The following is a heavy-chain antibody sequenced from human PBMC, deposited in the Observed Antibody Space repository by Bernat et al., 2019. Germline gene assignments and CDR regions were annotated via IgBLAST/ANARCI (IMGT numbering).Heavy chain of an antibody. CDR3: ARGMPMAPVYYAMDV. Sequence: QMQLQESGPGLVKPSETLSLTCTVSVVSLNSHDYYWGWIRQPPGKGLEWIGSVYPSGSTYYNPSLKSRVTVSVETSKNQFSLKLGSVTAADTAVYPCARGMPMAPVYYAMDVWGQGTTVTVSS. D-gene: IGHD2-2*01. CDR1: VVSLNSHDYY. CDR2: VYPSGST. V-gene: IGHV4-39*01. J-gene: IGHJ6*02.